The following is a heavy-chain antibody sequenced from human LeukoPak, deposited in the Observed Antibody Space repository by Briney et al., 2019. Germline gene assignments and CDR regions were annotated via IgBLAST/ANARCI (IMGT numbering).Heavy chain of an antibody. Sequence: GESLKIPCKGSGYSFTSYWIGWVRQMPGKGLEWMGIIYPGDSDTRYSPSFQGQVTISADKSISTAYLQWSSLKASDTAMYYCARGVEPWSLGMDVWGQGTTVTVSS. CDR3: ARGVEPWSLGMDV. CDR2: IYPGDSDT. J-gene: IGHJ6*02. CDR1: GYSFTSYW. D-gene: IGHD3-10*01. V-gene: IGHV5-51*01.